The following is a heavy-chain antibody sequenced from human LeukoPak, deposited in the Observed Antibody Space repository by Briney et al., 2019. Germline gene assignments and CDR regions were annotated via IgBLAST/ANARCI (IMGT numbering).Heavy chain of an antibody. J-gene: IGHJ6*02. Sequence: GGSLRLSCAASGFTFSSYWMNWARQAPGQGPEWVASINHNGNENSYVDPVKGRFTISRDSAKNSLYLEMSNLGAEDTAVYFCARGGGLDVWGQGATVTVSS. CDR1: GFTFSSYW. CDR3: ARGGGLDV. V-gene: IGHV3-7*03. D-gene: IGHD3-16*01. CDR2: INHNGNEN.